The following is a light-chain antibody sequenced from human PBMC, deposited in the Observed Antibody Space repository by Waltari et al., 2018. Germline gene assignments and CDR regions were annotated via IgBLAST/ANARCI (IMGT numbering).Light chain of an antibody. J-gene: IGKJ1*01. CDR2: AAS. Sequence: DIQMTQSPSSLSASVVDTFTITCRASQNIDRYLNWYHQRPGNAPKRLIYAASTLQSGVPSRFSGSGSGTDFTLTISGLQPEDFATYFCQQSHRSPWTFGQGTQVDI. CDR3: QQSHRSPWT. V-gene: IGKV1-39*01. CDR1: QNIDRY.